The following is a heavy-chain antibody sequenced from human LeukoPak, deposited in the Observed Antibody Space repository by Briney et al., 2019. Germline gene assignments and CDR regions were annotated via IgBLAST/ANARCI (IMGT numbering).Heavy chain of an antibody. CDR3: ARPVRYCSGGSCYSFFTDY. Sequence: GESLKISCKASGYTFSDYWIGWVRQMPGEGLEWMGIIYPGESDIRYSPSFQGQVTISADKSINTAYLQWTSLKASDTAIYYCARPVRYCSGGSCYSFFTDYWGQGTLVTVSS. CDR2: IYPGESDI. CDR1: GYTFSDYW. J-gene: IGHJ4*02. V-gene: IGHV5-51*01. D-gene: IGHD2-15*01.